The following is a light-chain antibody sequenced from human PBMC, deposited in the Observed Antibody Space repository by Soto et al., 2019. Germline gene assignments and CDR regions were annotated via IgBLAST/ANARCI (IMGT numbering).Light chain of an antibody. CDR3: ISYTSSSTLVV. J-gene: IGLJ2*01. CDR2: EVS. V-gene: IGLV2-14*01. CDR1: SSDGGGYNY. Sequence: QSALTQPASVSGSPGQSITISCTGTSSDGGGYNYFSWYQQHPGKAPNLMIYEVSNRPSGVSNRFSGSKSGNTASLTISGLQAEDEAYYECISYTSSSTLVVFGGGTKVTVL.